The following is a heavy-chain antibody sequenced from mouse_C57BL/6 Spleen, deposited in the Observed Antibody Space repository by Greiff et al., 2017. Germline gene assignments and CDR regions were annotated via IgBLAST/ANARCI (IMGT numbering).Heavy chain of an antibody. J-gene: IGHJ2*01. Sequence: EVQVVESGGGLVKPGGSLKLSCAASGFTFSSYTMSWVRQTPEKRLEWVATISGGGGNTYYPDSVKGRFTISRDNAKNTLYLQMSRLRSEDTALYYCARQGYDGYYDYWGQGTTLTVSS. CDR2: ISGGGGNT. CDR1: GFTFSSYT. D-gene: IGHD2-3*01. V-gene: IGHV5-9*01. CDR3: ARQGYDGYYDY.